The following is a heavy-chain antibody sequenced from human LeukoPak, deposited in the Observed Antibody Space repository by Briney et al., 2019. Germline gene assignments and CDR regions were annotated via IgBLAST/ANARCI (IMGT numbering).Heavy chain of an antibody. V-gene: IGHV3-23*01. CDR3: AKDQRITVVRGFYFDY. CDR1: GFTFSSYA. J-gene: IGHJ4*02. D-gene: IGHD4-23*01. CDR2: ISGSGGST. Sequence: GRSLRLSCAASGFTFSSYAMSWVRPAPGMGLEWVLAISGSGGSTYYADSVRGRFTITRDNSKNTLYLQLNSMGAEDTAVYYCAKDQRITVVRGFYFDYWGQGTLVTVSS.